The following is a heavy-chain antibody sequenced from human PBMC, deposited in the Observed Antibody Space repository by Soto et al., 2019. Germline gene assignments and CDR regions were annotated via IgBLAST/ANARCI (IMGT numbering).Heavy chain of an antibody. CDR3: AKGGYDFWSGYYTTALSYYYGMDV. V-gene: IGHV3-23*01. D-gene: IGHD3-3*01. CDR1: GFTFSSYT. Sequence: PGGSLRLSCAASGFTFSSYTMSWVRQAPGKGLEWVSAISGSGGSTYYADSVKGRFTISRDNSKNTLYLQMNSLRAEDTAVYYCAKGGYDFWSGYYTTALSYYYGMDVWGQGTTVTVSS. CDR2: ISGSGGST. J-gene: IGHJ6*02.